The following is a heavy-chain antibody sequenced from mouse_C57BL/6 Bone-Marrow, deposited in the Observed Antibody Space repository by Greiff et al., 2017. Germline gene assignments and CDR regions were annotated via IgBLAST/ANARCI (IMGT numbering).Heavy chain of an antibody. CDR3: ARDRFRCFLRGYSWFAY. D-gene: IGHD2-3*01. V-gene: IGHV3-6*01. J-gene: IGHJ3*01. CDR1: GYSITSGYY. Sequence: EVQVVESGPGLVKPSQSLSLTCSVTGYSITSGYYWNWIRQFPGNKLEWMGYISYDGSNNYNPSLKNRISITRDTSKNQFFLKLNSVTTEDTATYYCARDRFRCFLRGYSWFAYWGQGTLVTVSA. CDR2: ISYDGSN.